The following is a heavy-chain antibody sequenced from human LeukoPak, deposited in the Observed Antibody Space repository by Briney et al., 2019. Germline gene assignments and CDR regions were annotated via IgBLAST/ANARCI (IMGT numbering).Heavy chain of an antibody. Sequence: GGSLRLSCAASGFTVSSYYMSWVRQAPGKGLEWVSVIYSGGSTYYADSVKGRFTISRDNSKNTLYLQMNSLRAEDTAVYYCAKVHSGSNYYYGMDVWGQGTTVTVSS. CDR1: GFTVSSYY. V-gene: IGHV3-66*01. CDR2: IYSGGST. CDR3: AKVHSGSNYYYGMDV. D-gene: IGHD1-26*01. J-gene: IGHJ6*02.